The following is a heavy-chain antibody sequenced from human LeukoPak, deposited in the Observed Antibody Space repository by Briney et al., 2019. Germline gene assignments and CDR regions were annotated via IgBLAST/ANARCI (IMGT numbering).Heavy chain of an antibody. D-gene: IGHD2-15*01. V-gene: IGHV4-31*03. Sequence: PSETLSLTCTVSGGSISSGGYYWSWNRQHPGKGLEWIGYIYYSGSTYYNPSLKSRVTISVDTSKNQFSLKLSSVTAADAAVYYCASTYCSGGSCYRGWFDPWGQGTLVTVSS. J-gene: IGHJ5*02. CDR3: ASTYCSGGSCYRGWFDP. CDR1: GGSISSGGYY. CDR2: IYYSGST.